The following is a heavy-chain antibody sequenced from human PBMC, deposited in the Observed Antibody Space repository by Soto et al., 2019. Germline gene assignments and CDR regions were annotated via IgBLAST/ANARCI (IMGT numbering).Heavy chain of an antibody. CDR3: ARRARTATTNWGAFDV. CDR1: GFTFNTYV. J-gene: IGHJ3*01. Sequence: EVQLLESGGGLVQPGGSLRLSCAASGFTFNTYVMNWVRQAQGKGLEWVSTISYSADKTHYADSVKGRFTISRDNSRDTLVMQMNGLRADDAAVYYCARRARTATTNWGAFDVWGQGTMVTVSS. D-gene: IGHD1-7*01. V-gene: IGHV3-23*01. CDR2: ISYSADKT.